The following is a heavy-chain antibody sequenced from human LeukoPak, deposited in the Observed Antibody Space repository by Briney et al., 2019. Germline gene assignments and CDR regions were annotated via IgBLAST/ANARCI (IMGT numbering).Heavy chain of an antibody. Sequence: GGSLRLSCVASGFTFNTYNMNWFRQAPGKGLEWVSSINSRSNYIYYAVSVNGRFTVSRDNAKNSLYLQMNSLRAEDTAVYYCAREDGIVGLTSAFDMWGQGTMVTVSS. CDR3: AREDGIVGLTSAFDM. CDR1: GFTFNTYN. D-gene: IGHD1-26*01. CDR2: INSRSNYI. V-gene: IGHV3-21*01. J-gene: IGHJ3*02.